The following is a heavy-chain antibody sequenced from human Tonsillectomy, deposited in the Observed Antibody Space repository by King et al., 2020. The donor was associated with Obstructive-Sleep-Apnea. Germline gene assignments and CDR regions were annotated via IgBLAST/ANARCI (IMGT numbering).Heavy chain of an antibody. CDR2: IYYSGRP. CDR3: ARQYSDDRACGAFDI. Sequence: VQLQESGPGLVKPSETLSLTCTVSVGSISSYYWTWIRQPPGKGLEWIGYIYYSGRPNYNPSLKIRVTISVDTSKKQFSLKLSSVTAADTAVYYCARQYSDDRACGAFDIWGQGTMVTVSS. CDR1: VGSISSYY. D-gene: IGHD2-15*01. J-gene: IGHJ3*02. V-gene: IGHV4-59*08.